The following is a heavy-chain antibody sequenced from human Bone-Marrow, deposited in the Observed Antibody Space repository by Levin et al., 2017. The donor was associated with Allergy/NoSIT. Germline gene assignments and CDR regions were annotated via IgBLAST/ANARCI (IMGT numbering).Heavy chain of an antibody. CDR3: ARKSSRAGTLLYRTYYFDY. Sequence: ASVKVSCKASGYTFTGYYMHWVRQAPGQGLEWMGWINPNSGGTNYAQKFQGRVTMTRDTSISTAYMELSRLRSDDTAVYYCARKSSRAGTLLYRTYYFDYWGQGTLVTVSS. J-gene: IGHJ4*02. V-gene: IGHV1-2*02. CDR1: GYTFTGYY. D-gene: IGHD6-19*01. CDR2: INPNSGGT.